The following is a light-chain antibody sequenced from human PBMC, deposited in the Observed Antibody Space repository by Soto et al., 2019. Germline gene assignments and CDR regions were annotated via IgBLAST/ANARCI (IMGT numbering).Light chain of an antibody. Sequence: QSSLGQAPSVSGPPGHRVTITCSGSSSNIGRNSVNLYQHLPGTAPKLLTHGNNHRPSGVPDRFSGSKSGTSASLAISGLQPEDEADYCCAAWDDSLNEYVFGDGTKVTVL. J-gene: IGLJ1*01. CDR2: GNN. CDR1: SSNIGRNS. CDR3: AAWDDSLNEYV. V-gene: IGLV1-44*01.